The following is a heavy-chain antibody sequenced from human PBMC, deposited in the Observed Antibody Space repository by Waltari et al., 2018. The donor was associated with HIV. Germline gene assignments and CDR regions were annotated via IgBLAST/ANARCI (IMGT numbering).Heavy chain of an antibody. CDR2: IYHSGST. D-gene: IGHD6-13*01. CDR3: ARGKPAAGSAFDY. V-gene: IGHV4-38-2*01. J-gene: IGHJ4*02. CDR1: GYSISSGYY. Sequence: QVQLQESGPGLVKPSETLSLTCAVSGYSISSGYYWGWIRQPPGKGLEWIGSIYHSGSTYYNPSLKSRVPISVDTSKNQFSLKLSSVTAADTAVYYCARGKPAAGSAFDYWGQGTLVTVSS.